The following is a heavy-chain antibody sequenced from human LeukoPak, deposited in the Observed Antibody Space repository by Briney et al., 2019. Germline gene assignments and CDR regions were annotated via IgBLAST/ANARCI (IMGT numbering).Heavy chain of an antibody. J-gene: IGHJ4*02. D-gene: IGHD1-7*01. Sequence: SETLSLTCTVSGGSISSGDYYWSWIRQPPGKGLEWIGYIYYSGSTYYNPSLKSRVTISVDTSKNQFSLKLSSVTAADTAVYYCARGNWNSPNFDYWGQGTLVTVSS. CDR1: GGSISSGDYY. V-gene: IGHV4-30-4*08. CDR3: ARGNWNSPNFDY. CDR2: IYYSGST.